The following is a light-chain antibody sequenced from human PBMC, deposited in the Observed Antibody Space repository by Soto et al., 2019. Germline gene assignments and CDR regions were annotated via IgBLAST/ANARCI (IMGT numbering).Light chain of an antibody. J-gene: IGKJ1*01. CDR3: QQYGSSPRT. Sequence: EIVLTQSPDTLSLSPGERATLSCRVSQNFGSTSLAWYRQKRGQAPRFLIYGASSRATGIPARFSGSGSGTDFTLTINSLEPEDFAVYYCQQYGSSPRTFGQGTKVDIK. CDR1: QNFGSTS. V-gene: IGKV3-20*01. CDR2: GAS.